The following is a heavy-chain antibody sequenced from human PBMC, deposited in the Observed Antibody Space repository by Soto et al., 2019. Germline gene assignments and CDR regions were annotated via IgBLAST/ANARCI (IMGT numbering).Heavy chain of an antibody. V-gene: IGHV4-39*01. CDR3: AANDSGGYYAED. Sequence: QLQLQESGPGLVKPSETLSLTCTVSGDSVTISDYYWGWIRHPPGKGREGIVSIHYSGSTYYNPSLKSRVTISVDTSKKQFSLNLTSVTAAAAAVYYCAANDSGGYYAEDWGQGTLVTVSA. J-gene: IGHJ4*02. CDR2: IHYSGST. D-gene: IGHD3-22*01. CDR1: GDSVTISDYY.